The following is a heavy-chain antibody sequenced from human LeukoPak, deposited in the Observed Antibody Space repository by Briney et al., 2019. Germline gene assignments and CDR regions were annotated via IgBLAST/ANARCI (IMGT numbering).Heavy chain of an antibody. V-gene: IGHV4-39*01. D-gene: IGHD6-19*01. CDR2: IYYSGST. J-gene: IGHJ4*02. Sequence: SETLSLTCTVSGGSISSSSYYWGWIRQPPGKGLEWIGSIYYSGSTYYNPSLKSRVTISVDTSKNQFSLKLSSVTAADTAVYYCARIFKEEYSRGWPLTPTSGGVDYWGQGTLDTVSS. CDR1: GGSISSSSYY. CDR3: ARIFKEEYSRGWPLTPTSGGVDY.